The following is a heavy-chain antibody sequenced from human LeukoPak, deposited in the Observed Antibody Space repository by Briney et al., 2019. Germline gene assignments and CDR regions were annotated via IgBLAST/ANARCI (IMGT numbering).Heavy chain of an antibody. D-gene: IGHD6-13*01. J-gene: IGHJ6*03. CDR2: IYYSGRT. Sequence: PSKSLSLTRTVSGGSPSSSSYYWGWIRKPPGKGLEWIGSIYYSGRTYYNPSLTSRVTISVDTSTNQFSLKLSSVTAADTAVYYCARVRAAAGFLVPYYHYYYYMAVWGKGTTVTVPS. V-gene: IGHV4-39*07. CDR3: ARVRAAAGFLVPYYHYYYYMAV. CDR1: GGSPSSSSYY.